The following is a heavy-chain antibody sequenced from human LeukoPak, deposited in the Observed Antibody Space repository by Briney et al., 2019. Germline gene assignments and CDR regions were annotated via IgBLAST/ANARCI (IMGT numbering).Heavy chain of an antibody. CDR2: ITSSNYM. J-gene: IGHJ4*02. V-gene: IGHV3-69-1*01. Sequence: GGSLRLSCAASGFTFSTYSMSWVRRAPGKGLEWVSCITSSNYMYYAGSVKGRFTISRDNAKNSLYLQMNSLRAEDTAVYYCVRDGFYSDSSGYPFGYWGQGTLVTVSS. D-gene: IGHD3-22*01. CDR1: GFTFSTYS. CDR3: VRDGFYSDSSGYPFGY.